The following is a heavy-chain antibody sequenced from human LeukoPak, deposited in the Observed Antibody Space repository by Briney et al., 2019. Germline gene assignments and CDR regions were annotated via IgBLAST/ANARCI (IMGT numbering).Heavy chain of an antibody. J-gene: IGHJ5*02. CDR1: GGSFSGYF. D-gene: IGHD2-2*01. CDR3: AREPNCASTSCYEGWFDP. CDR2: INHSGST. Sequence: TSETLSLTCGVFGGSFSGYFWSWIRQPPGKGLEWIGEINHSGSTNYNPSLKSRVTISVGTSKYQFSLKLSSVTAADAAVYYCAREPNCASTSCYEGWFDPWGQGTLVTVSS. V-gene: IGHV4-34*01.